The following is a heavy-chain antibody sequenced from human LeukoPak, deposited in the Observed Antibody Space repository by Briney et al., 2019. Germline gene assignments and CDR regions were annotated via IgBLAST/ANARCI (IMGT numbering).Heavy chain of an antibody. J-gene: IGHJ4*02. V-gene: IGHV5-51*07. CDR2: IYPGDSDT. D-gene: IGHD6-13*01. CDR3: ARGRSWYLDY. CDR1: GYSFTSYW. Sequence: GASLQISCKASGYSFTSYWIGWVHQMPGKGLEWMGIIYPGDSDTRVSPSFQGQVTISADKSNNTAYLQWSSLKASYTAIYYCARGRSWYLDYWGQGTLVTVSS.